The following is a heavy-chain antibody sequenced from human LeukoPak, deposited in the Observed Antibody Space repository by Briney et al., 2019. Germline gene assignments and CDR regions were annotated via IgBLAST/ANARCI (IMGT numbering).Heavy chain of an antibody. V-gene: IGHV3-9*01. CDR2: ISGNSGSI. Sequence: GGSLRLSCAASGFTFDDYAMHRVRQAPGNPLEWASGISGNSGSIGYADSVKGRFTISRDNAKNSLYLRMNSLRAEDTALYYCAKDGSTDYDILTGYYPAHYYMDVWGKGTTVTVSS. D-gene: IGHD3-9*01. CDR1: GFTFDDYA. J-gene: IGHJ6*03. CDR3: AKDGSTDYDILTGYYPAHYYMDV.